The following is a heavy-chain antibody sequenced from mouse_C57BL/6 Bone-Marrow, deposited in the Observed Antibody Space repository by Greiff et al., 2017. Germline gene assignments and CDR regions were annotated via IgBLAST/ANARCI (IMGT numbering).Heavy chain of an antibody. CDR3: AREEGYYGINSLYY. Sequence: EVQLQQSGPELVKPGASVKIPCKASGYTFTDYNMDWVKQSHGKSLEWIGDINPNNGGTIYNQKFKGKATLTVDKSSSTAYMELRSLTSEDTAVYYCAREEGYYGINSLYYWGQGTALTVSS. CDR2: INPNNGGT. CDR1: GYTFTDYN. D-gene: IGHD1-1*01. V-gene: IGHV1-18*01. J-gene: IGHJ2*01.